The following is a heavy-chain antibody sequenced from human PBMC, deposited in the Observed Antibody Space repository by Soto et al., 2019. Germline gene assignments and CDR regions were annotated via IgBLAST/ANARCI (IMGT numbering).Heavy chain of an antibody. V-gene: IGHV1-69*06. J-gene: IGHJ6*02. D-gene: IGHD3-10*01. Sequence: VKVSCKASGGTFGNSAISWVRQAPGQGLEWMGGIIPSFATGNSAPEFQGRLTITADKSTTTAYMELSSLRSEDTAVYYCARSYYGSGSYWFYGMDVWGQGTTVTVSS. CDR2: IIPSFATG. CDR1: GGTFGNSA. CDR3: ARSYYGSGSYWFYGMDV.